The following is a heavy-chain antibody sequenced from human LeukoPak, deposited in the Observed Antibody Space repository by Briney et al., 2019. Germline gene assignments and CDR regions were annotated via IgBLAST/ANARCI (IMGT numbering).Heavy chain of an antibody. CDR2: IVVGSGNT. J-gene: IGHJ4*02. CDR3: AAAFGRWSAGTFDY. D-gene: IGHD3-10*01. V-gene: IGHV1-58*01. Sequence: GASVKVSCKASGFTFTSSAVQWVRQARGQRLEWIGWIVVGSGNTNYAQKFQERVTITRDMSTSTAYMELSSLRSEDTAVYYCAAAFGRWSAGTFDYWGQGTLVTASS. CDR1: GFTFTSSA.